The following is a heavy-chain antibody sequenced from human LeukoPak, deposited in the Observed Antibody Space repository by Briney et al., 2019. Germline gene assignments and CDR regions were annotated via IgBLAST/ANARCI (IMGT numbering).Heavy chain of an antibody. CDR3: AKRGDCSGGSCYYFDS. V-gene: IGHV3-30*18. CDR1: GSTFSSYG. CDR2: MSYDGSNK. Sequence: PGGSLRLSCAAAGSTFSSYGMHWVRQAPGKGLEWVAVMSYDGSNKYYANSVKGRFTISRDNSKNTLYLQMNSLRAEDTAVYYCAKRGDCSGGSCYYFDSWGQGTLVTVSS. D-gene: IGHD2-15*01. J-gene: IGHJ4*02.